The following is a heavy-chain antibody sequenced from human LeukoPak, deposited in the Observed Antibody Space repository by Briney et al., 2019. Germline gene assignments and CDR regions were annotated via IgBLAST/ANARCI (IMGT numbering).Heavy chain of an antibody. Sequence: PGGSLRLSCAASGFTFSSYGMHWVRQAPGKGLEWVAFIRYDGSNKYYADSVKGRFTISRDNSKNTLYLQMNSLRAEDTAVYYCYGSGTPGHNWFDPWGQGTLVTVSS. CDR2: IRYDGSNK. CDR1: GFTFSSYG. D-gene: IGHD3-10*01. CDR3: YGSGTPGHNWFDP. V-gene: IGHV3-30*02. J-gene: IGHJ5*02.